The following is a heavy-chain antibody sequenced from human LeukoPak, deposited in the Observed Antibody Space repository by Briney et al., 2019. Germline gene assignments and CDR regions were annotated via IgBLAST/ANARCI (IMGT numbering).Heavy chain of an antibody. CDR2: IYTGGTT. CDR1: GFTVTSNH. J-gene: IGHJ4*02. V-gene: IGHV3-66*01. D-gene: IGHD6-6*01. CDR3: ARDSSFYYFDY. Sequence: HRGGSLRLSCAASGFTVTSNHMNWVRQAPGKGLVWVSIIYTGGTTQYAESLKDRFTSSRDDSINTLYLQMNSLRAEDTAVYYCARDSSFYYFDYWGPG.